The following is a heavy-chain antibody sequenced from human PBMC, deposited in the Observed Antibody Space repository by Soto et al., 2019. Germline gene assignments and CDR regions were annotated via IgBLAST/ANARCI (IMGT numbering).Heavy chain of an antibody. CDR1: GGPISSSSYY. CDR2: IYYSGST. J-gene: IGHJ5*01. Sequence: SETLSLTCTVSGGPISSSSYYWSWIRQSPGKGLEWIGSIYYSGSTYYNPSLKSRVTISVDTSKNQFSLNLSSVTAADTSVYYCARLGPWSATNFASWAHGTPVT. CDR3: ARLGPWSATNFAS. D-gene: IGHD3-3*01. V-gene: IGHV4-39*01.